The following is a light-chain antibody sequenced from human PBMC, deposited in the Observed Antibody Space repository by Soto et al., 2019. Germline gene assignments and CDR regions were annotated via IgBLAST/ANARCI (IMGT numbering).Light chain of an antibody. CDR1: QSVSSN. V-gene: IGKV3-15*01. J-gene: IGKJ1*01. CDR3: QQYNNWPPWT. Sequence: EIVMTQSPATLSVSPGERATLSCRASQSVSSNLAWYQQKPGQAPRLLIYGASTRAIGIPARFSGSGSGTEFTLTISSLQSEDLAVYFCQQYNNWPPWTFGQGTKVDIK. CDR2: GAS.